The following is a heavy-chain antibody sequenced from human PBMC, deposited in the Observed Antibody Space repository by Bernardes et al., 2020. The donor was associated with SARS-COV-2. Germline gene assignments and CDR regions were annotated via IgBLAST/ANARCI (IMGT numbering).Heavy chain of an antibody. J-gene: IGHJ3*02. D-gene: IGHD1-1*01. CDR3: ASLRIRCLPTGTI. V-gene: IGHV3-23*01. CDR2: VGTGGGNT. CDR1: GFTFTSYV. Sequence: GGSLRLSCAASGFTFTSYVMTWVRQAPGKGLEWVSIVGTGGGNTYYADSVKGRFTISRDNSRSTLYLQMTSLRAEDTAVYYCASLRIRCLPTGTIWGQETTVTISS.